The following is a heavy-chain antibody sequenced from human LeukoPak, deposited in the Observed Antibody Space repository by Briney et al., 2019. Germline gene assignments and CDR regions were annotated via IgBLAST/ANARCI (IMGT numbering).Heavy chain of an antibody. J-gene: IGHJ5*02. CDR3: ARDRGSTYRRLNWFDP. D-gene: IGHD2/OR15-2a*01. CDR2: IYHSERT. Sequence: SETLSLTCTVSGYSINNGFYWGWIRQPPGKGLEWIGSIYHSERTHYNPSLKSRVTMSVDTSKNQFSLKLSSVTAADTAVYYCARDRGSTYRRLNWFDPWGQGTLVTVSS. CDR1: GYSINNGFY. V-gene: IGHV4-38-2*02.